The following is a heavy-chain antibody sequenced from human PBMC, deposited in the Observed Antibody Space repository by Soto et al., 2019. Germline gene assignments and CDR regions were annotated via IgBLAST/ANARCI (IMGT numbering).Heavy chain of an antibody. Sequence: SETLSLTCTVSGGSISSSSYYWGWIRQPPGKGLEWIGSIYYSGSTYYNPSLKSRVTISVDTSKNQFSLKLRSVTAADTAVYYCARYPESSSRTFFDYWGQGTLVTVSS. CDR1: GGSISSSSYY. J-gene: IGHJ4*02. D-gene: IGHD6-13*01. V-gene: IGHV4-39*01. CDR2: IYYSGST. CDR3: ARYPESSSRTFFDY.